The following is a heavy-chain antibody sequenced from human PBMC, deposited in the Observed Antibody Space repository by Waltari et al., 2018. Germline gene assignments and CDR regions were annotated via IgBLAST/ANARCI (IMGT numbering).Heavy chain of an antibody. Sequence: QVQLQQWGAGLLKPSETLSLTCAVYGGSFSGYYWSWIRQPPGKGLEWIGEINHSGSTNYNPSLKSRVTISVDTSKNQFSLKLSSVTAADTAVYYCARQTYYDILTGYYYFDYWGQGTLVTVSS. CDR2: INHSGST. J-gene: IGHJ4*02. D-gene: IGHD3-9*01. V-gene: IGHV4-34*01. CDR1: GGSFSGYY. CDR3: ARQTYYDILTGYYYFDY.